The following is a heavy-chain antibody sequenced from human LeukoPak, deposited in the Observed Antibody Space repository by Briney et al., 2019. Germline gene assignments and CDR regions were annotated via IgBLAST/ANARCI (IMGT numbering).Heavy chain of an antibody. CDR2: ISGSGGST. J-gene: IGHJ4*02. V-gene: IGHV3-23*01. D-gene: IGHD3-10*01. Sequence: PGGSLRLSCAVSGFTFSSFAMSWVRQAPGKGLEWVSAISGSGGSTYYADSVKGRFTISRDNSKNTLYLQMNSLRAEDTAVYYCAKDPYYYGSGATGYFDYWGQGTLVTVSS. CDR3: AKDPYYYGSGATGYFDY. CDR1: GFTFSSFA.